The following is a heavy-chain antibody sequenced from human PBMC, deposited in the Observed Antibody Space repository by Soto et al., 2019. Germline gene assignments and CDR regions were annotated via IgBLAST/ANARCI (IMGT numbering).Heavy chain of an antibody. CDR1: GFTFSSYA. D-gene: IGHD3-10*01. J-gene: IGHJ6*02. CDR3: ATDPSYVSGSYYYYYYGMDV. V-gene: IGHV3-23*01. CDR2: ISGSGGST. Sequence: EVQVLESGGGLVQPGGSLRLSCAASGFTFSSYAMSWVRQAPGKGLEWVSAISGSGGSTYHADSVRGRFTISRDNSKNTLYLQMNSLRAEDTAVYYCATDPSYVSGSYYYYYYGMDVWGQGTTVTVSS.